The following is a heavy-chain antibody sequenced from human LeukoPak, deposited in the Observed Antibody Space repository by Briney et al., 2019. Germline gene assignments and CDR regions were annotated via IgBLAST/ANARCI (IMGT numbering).Heavy chain of an antibody. CDR3: ARAYTYYDFWSGPPGMDV. CDR2: INPSGGST. V-gene: IGHV1-46*01. Sequence: ASVKVSCKASGYTFTSYYMHWVRQAPGQGLEWMGMINPSGGSTSYAQKFQGRVTMTRDTSTSTVYMELSSLRSEDTAVYYCARAYTYYDFWSGPPGMDVWGQGTTVTVSS. CDR1: GYTFTSYY. J-gene: IGHJ6*02. D-gene: IGHD3-3*01.